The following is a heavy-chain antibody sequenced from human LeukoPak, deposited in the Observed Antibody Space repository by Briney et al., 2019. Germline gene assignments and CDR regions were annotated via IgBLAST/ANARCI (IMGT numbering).Heavy chain of an antibody. J-gene: IGHJ4*02. D-gene: IGHD4-17*01. V-gene: IGHV3-21*01. CDR3: ARGLRRGDY. CDR2: ISSTGNNI. CDR1: GFTFTIYT. Sequence: PGGSLGLSCAASGFTFTIYTMNWVRQAPGRGLEWVSSISSTGNNIYYADSVKGRFTISRDNAKVSLYLEMNSLRAEDTAVYYCARGLRRGDYWGQGTLVTVS.